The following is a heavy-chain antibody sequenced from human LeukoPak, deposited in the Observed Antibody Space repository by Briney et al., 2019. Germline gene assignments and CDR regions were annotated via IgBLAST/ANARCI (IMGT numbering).Heavy chain of an antibody. Sequence: GGSLRLSCAASGFTFDDYAMPWVRQAPGKGLEWVSGISWNSGSIGYADSVKGRFTISRDNAKNSLYLQMNSLRAEDTALYYCATIDVHDYWGQGTLVTVSS. CDR2: ISWNSGSI. D-gene: IGHD1-1*01. CDR3: ATIDVHDY. CDR1: GFTFDDYA. V-gene: IGHV3-9*01. J-gene: IGHJ4*02.